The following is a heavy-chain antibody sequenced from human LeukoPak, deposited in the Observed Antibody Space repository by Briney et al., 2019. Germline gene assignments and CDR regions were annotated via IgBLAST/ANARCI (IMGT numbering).Heavy chain of an antibody. CDR2: INHSGSA. V-gene: IGHV4-34*01. J-gene: IGHJ4*02. Sequence: LSETLSLTRAVYGGSFSGYYWSWIRQPPPKGLEWIGEINHSGSANYNPSLKSRVTIPVDTSKNQFHLKVSSVTAADAAVYSCAWCIYDCWSGYFDYWGQGTLVTVSS. D-gene: IGHD3-3*01. CDR3: AWCIYDCWSGYFDY. CDR1: GGSFSGYY.